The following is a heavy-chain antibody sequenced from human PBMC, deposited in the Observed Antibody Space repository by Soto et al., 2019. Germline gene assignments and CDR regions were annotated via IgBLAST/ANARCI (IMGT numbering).Heavy chain of an antibody. V-gene: IGHV1-46*01. CDR2: INPHGGST. J-gene: IGHJ5*02. D-gene: IGHD3-3*01. CDR1: GDTFTSYY. CDR3: ARSSGGNFGIIIEGSNWFDP. Sequence: ASVKVSCKAPGDTFTSYYLNWVRQAPGQGLELMGVINPHGGSTKYAQKFQGRITMTRDTSRSTVYMELSSLRSDDTAIYYCARSSGGNFGIIIEGSNWFDPWGQGTLVTVYS.